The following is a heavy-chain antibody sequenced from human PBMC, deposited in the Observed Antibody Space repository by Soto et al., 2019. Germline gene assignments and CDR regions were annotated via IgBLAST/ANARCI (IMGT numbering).Heavy chain of an antibody. J-gene: IGHJ4*02. CDR1: GYTFTSYC. Sequence: QVQLVQSGAEVKKPGASVKVACKASGYTFTSYCISWVRQAPGQGPECMGWISAYNGNTNYAQKLQGRVTMTTHTSTSTAYMELRSLRSDDTAVYYCARHDSSGYYYYFDYWGQGNLVTVSS. CDR3: ARHDSSGYYYYFDY. D-gene: IGHD3-22*01. CDR2: ISAYNGNT. V-gene: IGHV1-18*01.